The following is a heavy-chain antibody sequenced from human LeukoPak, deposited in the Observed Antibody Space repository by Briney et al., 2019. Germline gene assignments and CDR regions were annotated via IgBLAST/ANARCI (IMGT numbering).Heavy chain of an antibody. Sequence: GGSLRLSCAASGFTFSSYGMHWVRQAPGKGLEWVAVISYDGSNKYYADSVKGRFTISRDNSKNTLYLQMNSLRAEDTAVYYCAKDTVWGAFDIWGQGTMVTVSS. CDR3: AKDTVWGAFDI. CDR1: GFTFSSYG. D-gene: IGHD3-16*01. J-gene: IGHJ3*02. V-gene: IGHV3-30*18. CDR2: ISYDGSNK.